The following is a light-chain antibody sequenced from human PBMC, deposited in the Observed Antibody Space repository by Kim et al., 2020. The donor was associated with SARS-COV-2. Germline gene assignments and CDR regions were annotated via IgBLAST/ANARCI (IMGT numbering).Light chain of an antibody. Sequence: SQGERATLSCRASENVGNNFLAWYQHKPGQAPRLVIFGASRRATGIQDRFSGSGSGTDFTLTISRLEPEDFAVYYCHQYGSSLQTFGQGTKVDIK. J-gene: IGKJ1*01. CDR2: GAS. V-gene: IGKV3-20*01. CDR3: HQYGSSLQT. CDR1: ENVGNNF.